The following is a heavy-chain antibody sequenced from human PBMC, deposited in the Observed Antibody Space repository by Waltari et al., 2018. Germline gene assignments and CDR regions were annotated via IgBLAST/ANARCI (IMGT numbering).Heavy chain of an antibody. J-gene: IGHJ3*02. D-gene: IGHD3-3*01. CDR1: GGSISSYY. CDR2: IYYSGST. V-gene: IGHV4-59*01. Sequence: QVQLQESGPGLVTPSETLSLTCTVSGGSISSYYWSWIRQPPGKGLEWIGYIYYSGSTNYNPSLKSRVTISVDTSKNQFSLKLSSVTAADTAVYYCARVPYYDFWSGYYGGAFDIWGQGTMVTVSS. CDR3: ARVPYYDFWSGYYGGAFDI.